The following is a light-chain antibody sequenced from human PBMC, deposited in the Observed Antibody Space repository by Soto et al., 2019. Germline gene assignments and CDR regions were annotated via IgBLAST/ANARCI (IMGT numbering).Light chain of an antibody. Sequence: DIVLTQSPLSLPVTPGEPASISCRSSQSLLHSDGKNYLDWYMQKPGQSPQLLVYLGSNRASGVPDRFSGSGSGTEFTLRISRVEAEDVGVYYCMQALQSPLTFGGGTKVEIK. V-gene: IGKV2-28*01. CDR1: QSLLHSDGKNY. CDR3: MQALQSPLT. J-gene: IGKJ4*01. CDR2: LGS.